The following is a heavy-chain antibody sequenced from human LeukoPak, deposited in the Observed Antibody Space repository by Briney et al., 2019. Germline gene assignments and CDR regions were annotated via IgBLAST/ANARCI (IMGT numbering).Heavy chain of an antibody. CDR3: ARLVRSAVAGDY. V-gene: IGHV4-39*01. CDR2: IYYSGST. CDR1: GGSISSSSYY. Sequence: SETLSLTCTVSGGSISSSSYYWGWIRQPPGKGLEWIGSIYYSGSTYYNRSLKSRVTISVDTSKNQFSLKLSSVTAADTAVYYCARLVRSAVAGDYWGQGTLVTVSS. J-gene: IGHJ4*02. D-gene: IGHD6-19*01.